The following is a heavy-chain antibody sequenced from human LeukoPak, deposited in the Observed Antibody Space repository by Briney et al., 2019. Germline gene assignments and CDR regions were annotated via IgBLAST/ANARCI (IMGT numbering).Heavy chain of an antibody. D-gene: IGHD3-22*01. CDR2: ISGSGGST. J-gene: IGHJ4*02. CDR1: GFTFSSYA. Sequence: AGGSLRLSCAASGFTFSSYAMSWVRQAPGKGLEWVSAISGSGGSTYYADSVKGRFTISRDNSKNTLYLQVNSLRAEDTAVYYCAKGRDYYDSSGYYQPFDYWGQGTLVTVSS. CDR3: AKGRDYYDSSGYYQPFDY. V-gene: IGHV3-23*01.